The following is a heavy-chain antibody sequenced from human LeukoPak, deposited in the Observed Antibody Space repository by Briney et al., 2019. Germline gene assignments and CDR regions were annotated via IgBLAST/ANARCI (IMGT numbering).Heavy chain of an antibody. D-gene: IGHD3-22*01. CDR2: ISGSGGST. V-gene: IGHV3-23*01. Sequence: GGSLRLSCAASGFTFSSYAMSWVRQAPGQGLNWVSAISGSGGSTYYADSVKGRFTISRDNSKNTLYLQMNCLGAEDTAVYYCAKEKSITMIVVVITGGYFDYWGQGTLVTVSS. CDR1: GFTFSSYA. CDR3: AKEKSITMIVVVITGGYFDY. J-gene: IGHJ4*02.